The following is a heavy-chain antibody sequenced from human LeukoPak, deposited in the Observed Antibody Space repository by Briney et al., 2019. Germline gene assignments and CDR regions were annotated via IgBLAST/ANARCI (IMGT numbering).Heavy chain of an antibody. Sequence: GESLKISCKGSGYSFTNYWIGWVRQMPGKGLEWMGIIFPADSDTRYSPSFQGQVTMSADKSITTAYLQWSSLKASDSAVYYCVRVGYSGYESDYWGQGTLVTASS. CDR1: GYSFTNYW. D-gene: IGHD5-12*01. CDR3: VRVGYSGYESDY. J-gene: IGHJ4*02. CDR2: IFPADSDT. V-gene: IGHV5-51*01.